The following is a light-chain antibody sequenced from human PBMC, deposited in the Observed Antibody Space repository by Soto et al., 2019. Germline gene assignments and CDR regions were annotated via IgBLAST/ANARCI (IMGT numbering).Light chain of an antibody. CDR2: DVS. V-gene: IGLV2-14*01. CDR3: SSHTSSSTSYV. Sequence: QSLLTQPAYVSGSRGQSITISCTGTISDVGGYNYVSWYQQHPGKAPKLMIYDVSNRPSGVSNRFSGSKSGNTASLTISGLQAEDEADYYCSSHTSSSTSYVFGTGTKVTVL. CDR1: ISDVGGYNY. J-gene: IGLJ1*01.